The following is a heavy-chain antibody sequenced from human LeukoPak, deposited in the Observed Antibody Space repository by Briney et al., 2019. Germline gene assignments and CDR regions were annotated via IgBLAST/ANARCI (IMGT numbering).Heavy chain of an antibody. D-gene: IGHD2-2*01. CDR1: GFTFSSYS. CDR2: ISSSSSYI. CDR3: ARVAAVVVVPAAILGFDY. Sequence: GSLSLSCAASGFTFSSYSMNWVRQAPGKGLEWVSSISSSSSYIYYADSVKGRFTISRDNAKNSLYLQMNSLRAEDTAVYYCARVAAVVVVPAAILGFDYWGQGTLVTVSS. J-gene: IGHJ4*02. V-gene: IGHV3-21*01.